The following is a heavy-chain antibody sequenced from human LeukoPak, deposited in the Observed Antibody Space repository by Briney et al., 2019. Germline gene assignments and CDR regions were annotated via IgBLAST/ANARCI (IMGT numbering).Heavy chain of an antibody. Sequence: GRSLRLSCAASGFTFSSYAMHWVRQAPGKGLEWVAVISYDGSNKYYADSVKGRFTISRDSSKNTLYLQMNSLRAEDTAVYYCARDCGGDCYLRYYYYGMDVWGQGTTVTVSS. CDR1: GFTFSSYA. V-gene: IGHV3-30-3*01. CDR3: ARDCGGDCYLRYYYYGMDV. D-gene: IGHD2-21*02. J-gene: IGHJ6*02. CDR2: ISYDGSNK.